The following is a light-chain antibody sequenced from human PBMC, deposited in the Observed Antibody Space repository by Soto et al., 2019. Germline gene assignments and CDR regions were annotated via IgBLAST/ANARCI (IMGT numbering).Light chain of an antibody. Sequence: EIVMTQSPATLSVSPGERATLSCRASQSVRSNLAWYQQKPGQAPRLLIYGASTRATGIPARFSGSGSGTEFTLTISSLQSEDFAVYYCQQYSNWPPGTVGQGTKVDSK. CDR1: QSVRSN. V-gene: IGKV3-15*01. CDR3: QQYSNWPPGT. J-gene: IGKJ1*01. CDR2: GAS.